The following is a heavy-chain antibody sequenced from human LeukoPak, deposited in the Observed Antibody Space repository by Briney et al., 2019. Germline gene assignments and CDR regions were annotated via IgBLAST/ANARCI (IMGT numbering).Heavy chain of an antibody. CDR3: ATVLRISHAFDI. D-gene: IGHD2-8*01. V-gene: IGHV3-53*04. J-gene: IGHJ3*02. Sequence: PGGSLRLSCAASGFAVSSTYMTWVRQAPGKGLEWVSVTYPGGTTYYADSVRGRFTVSTHNSQSTLYLQMNSLRAEDTAIYYCATVLRISHAFDIWGQGTMVTVSS. CDR2: TYPGGTT. CDR1: GFAVSSTY.